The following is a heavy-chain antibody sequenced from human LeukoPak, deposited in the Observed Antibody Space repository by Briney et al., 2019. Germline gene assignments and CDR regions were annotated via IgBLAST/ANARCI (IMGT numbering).Heavy chain of an antibody. Sequence: ASVKVSCKVSGYTLTELSMHWVRQAPGKGLEWMGGFDPEDGETIYAQKFQGRVTMTEDTSTDTAYMELSSLRSEDTAVYYCARDGGWYQLLWWFDPWGQGTLVTVSS. D-gene: IGHD2-2*01. CDR3: ARDGGWYQLLWWFDP. J-gene: IGHJ5*02. V-gene: IGHV1-24*01. CDR1: GYTLTELS. CDR2: FDPEDGET.